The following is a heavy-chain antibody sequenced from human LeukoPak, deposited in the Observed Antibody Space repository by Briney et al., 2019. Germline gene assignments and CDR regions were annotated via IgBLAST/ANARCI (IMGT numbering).Heavy chain of an antibody. CDR2: IKEDGSET. V-gene: IGHV3-7*01. Sequence: TGGSLRLSCTGSGFTFSSHWMSWVRQAPGRGLEWVANIKEDGSETYYLDSVKGRFTISRDNAKNSLYLQMNSLRAEDTAVYYCARSENRQQLDYWGQGTLVTVSS. CDR1: GFTFSSHW. J-gene: IGHJ4*02. CDR3: ARSENRQQLDY. D-gene: IGHD6-13*01.